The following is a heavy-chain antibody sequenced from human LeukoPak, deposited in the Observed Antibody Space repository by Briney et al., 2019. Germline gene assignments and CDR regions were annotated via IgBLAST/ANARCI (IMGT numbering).Heavy chain of an antibody. CDR2: INHSGST. CDR3: ANRRGYSSRSFDY. J-gene: IGHJ4*02. D-gene: IGHD6-13*01. V-gene: IGHV4-34*01. Sequence: SETLSLTCAVYGGSFSGYYWSWIRQPPGKGLEWIGEINHSGSTNYNPSLKSRVTISVDTSKNQFSLKLSSVTAADTAVCYCANRRGYSSRSFDYWGQGTLVTVSS. CDR1: GGSFSGYY.